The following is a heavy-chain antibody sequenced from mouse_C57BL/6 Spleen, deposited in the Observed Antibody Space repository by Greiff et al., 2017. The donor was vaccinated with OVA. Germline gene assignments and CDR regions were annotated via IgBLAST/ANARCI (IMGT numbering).Heavy chain of an antibody. D-gene: IGHD2-4*01. J-gene: IGHJ4*01. CDR1: GYTFTDYN. V-gene: IGHV1-18*01. CDR2: INPNNGGT. CDR3: ARVYYDYLYYAMDY. Sequence: VHVKQSGPELVKPGASVKIPCKASGYTFTDYNMDWVKQSHGKSLEWIGDINPNNGGTIYNQKFKGKATLTVDKSSSTAYMDLRSLTSEDTAVYYCARVYYDYLYYAMDYWGQGTSVTVSS.